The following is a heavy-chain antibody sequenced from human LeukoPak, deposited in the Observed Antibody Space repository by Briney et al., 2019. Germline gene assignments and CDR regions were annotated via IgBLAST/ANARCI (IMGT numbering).Heavy chain of an antibody. Sequence: GRSLRLSCAASGFTFSSYWMHWVRQAPGKGLVWVSRINTDGSSTSYADSVKGRFTISRDNAKNTLYLQMNSLRAEDTAVYYCARGPLIVRSRYSSSWPIDYWGQGTLVTVSS. D-gene: IGHD6-13*01. CDR3: ARGPLIVRSRYSSSWPIDY. CDR2: INTDGSST. J-gene: IGHJ4*02. CDR1: GFTFSSYW. V-gene: IGHV3-74*01.